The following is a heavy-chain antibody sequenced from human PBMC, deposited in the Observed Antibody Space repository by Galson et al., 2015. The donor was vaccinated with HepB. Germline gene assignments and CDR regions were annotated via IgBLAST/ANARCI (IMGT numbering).Heavy chain of an antibody. V-gene: IGHV4-59*01. CDR1: Y. CDR2: IYYVGST. CDR3: VRSLGATPYAFDI. Sequence: YWGWIRQSPGKGLEWIGYIYYVGSTNYNPTHYSPSLKSRVTISVDTSKNQFSLKLTSVTAADTAFYYCVRSLGATPYAFDIWGQGTVVTVSS. J-gene: IGHJ3*02. D-gene: IGHD1-26*01.